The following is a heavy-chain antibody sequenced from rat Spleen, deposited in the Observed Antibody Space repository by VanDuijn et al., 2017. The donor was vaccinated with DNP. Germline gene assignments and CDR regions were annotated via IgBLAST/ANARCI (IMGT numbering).Heavy chain of an antibody. CDR3: AEMTTGMGY. D-gene: IGHD1-7*01. V-gene: IGHV2-6*01. J-gene: IGHJ2*01. CDR2: ISSGGSS. Sequence: QVQLKESGPGLVQPSQTLSLTCTVAGFSLTSNSVHWVRQPPGKGLEWIAAISSGGSSYFNSALKSRLSISRDTSKSQVFLVMNSLQADDTAVYFCAEMTTGMGYWGQGVMVTVSS. CDR1: GFSLTSNS.